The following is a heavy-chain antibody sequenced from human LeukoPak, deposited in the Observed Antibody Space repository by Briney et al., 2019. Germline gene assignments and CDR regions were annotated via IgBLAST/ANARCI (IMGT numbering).Heavy chain of an antibody. CDR3: AKTSYDYVWGTFIDY. CDR1: GFTFSSYA. D-gene: IGHD3-16*01. J-gene: IGHJ4*02. Sequence: GGSLRLSCAASGFTFSSYAMTWVRQAPGKRLEWVSSITACGGSTYYADSVKGRFTISRDNSKSTLYLQMNSLRAEDTAVYYCAKTSYDYVWGTFIDYWGQGTLVTVSS. V-gene: IGHV3-23*01. CDR2: ITACGGST.